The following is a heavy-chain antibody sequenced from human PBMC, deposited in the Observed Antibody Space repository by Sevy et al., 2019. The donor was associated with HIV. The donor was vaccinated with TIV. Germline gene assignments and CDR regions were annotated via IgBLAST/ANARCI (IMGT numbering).Heavy chain of an antibody. CDR1: GGSFSGYY. D-gene: IGHD2-2*01. CDR3: ARAPPVVVVPGAPSWFDP. Sequence: QSQTLSLTCAVYGGSFSGYYWNWIRQSPGKGLEWIGEINHSGSTHYNPSLKSRVTISVDTSKNQFSLRLNSVTAADTAVYYWARAPPVVVVPGAPSWFDPWGQGTLVTVSS. CDR2: INHSGST. V-gene: IGHV4-34*01. J-gene: IGHJ5*02.